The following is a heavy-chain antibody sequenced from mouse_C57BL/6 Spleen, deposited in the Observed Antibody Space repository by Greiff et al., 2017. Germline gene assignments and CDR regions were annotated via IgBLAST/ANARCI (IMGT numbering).Heavy chain of an antibody. Sequence: EVQLLQSGAGLVKPGASLKLSCAASGYTFSSYTMPWVRQRPGQRLEWVGTISAGGGNTYYTESFKGRSTISRDNATSTPYLQMSSLRSEDTALDYCAREGGYKAMDYWGQGTSVTVSS. D-gene: IGHD1-3*01. V-gene: IGHV5-9*01. CDR3: AREGGYKAMDY. CDR2: ISAGGGNT. CDR1: GYTFSSYT. J-gene: IGHJ4*01.